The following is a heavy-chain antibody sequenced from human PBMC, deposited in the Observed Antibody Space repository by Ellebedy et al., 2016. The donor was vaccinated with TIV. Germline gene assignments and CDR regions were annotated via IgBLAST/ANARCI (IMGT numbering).Heavy chain of an antibody. CDR1: GFTVSSNY. Sequence: GESLKISXAASGFTVSSNYMSWVRQAPGKGLEWVSVIYSGGSTYYADSVKGRFTISRDNSKNTLYLQMNSLRAEDTAVYYCARLMTTVTIGAFDIWGQGTMVTVSS. V-gene: IGHV3-53*01. J-gene: IGHJ3*02. D-gene: IGHD4-17*01. CDR2: IYSGGST. CDR3: ARLMTTVTIGAFDI.